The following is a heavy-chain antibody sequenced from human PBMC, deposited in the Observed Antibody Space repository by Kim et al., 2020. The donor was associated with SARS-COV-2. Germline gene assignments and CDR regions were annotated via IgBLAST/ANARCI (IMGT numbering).Heavy chain of an antibody. CDR3: AKGWGYCSSTSCYQPDYYMDV. CDR1: GFTFSSYA. V-gene: IGHV3-23*01. D-gene: IGHD2-2*01. J-gene: IGHJ6*03. Sequence: GGSLRLPCAASGFTFSSYAMSWVRQAPGKGLEWVSAISGSGGSTYYADSVKGRFTISRDNSKNTLYLQMNSLRAEDTAVYYCAKGWGYCSSTSCYQPDYYMDVWGKGTTVTVSS. CDR2: ISGSGGST.